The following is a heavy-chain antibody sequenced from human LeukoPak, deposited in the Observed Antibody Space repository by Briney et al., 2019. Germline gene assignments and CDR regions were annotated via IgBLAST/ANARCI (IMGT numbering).Heavy chain of an antibody. CDR1: GGSFSGYY. CDR2: INHSGST. J-gene: IGHJ5*02. Sequence: PSETLSLTCAVYGGSFSGYYWSWIRQPPGKGLEWIGEINHSGSTNYNPSLKSLVTISVDTSKNQFSLKLSSVTAADTAVYFCARGPYCSSTSCLIAAAANWFDPWGQGTLVTVSS. V-gene: IGHV4-34*01. D-gene: IGHD2-2*01. CDR3: ARGPYCSSTSCLIAAAANWFDP.